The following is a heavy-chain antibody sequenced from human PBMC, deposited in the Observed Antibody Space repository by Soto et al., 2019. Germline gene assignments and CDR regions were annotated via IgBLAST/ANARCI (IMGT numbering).Heavy chain of an antibody. J-gene: IGHJ4*02. CDR1: GFTFSNNG. V-gene: IGHV3-30*18. CDR3: VKDERAAAGFDY. CDR2: ISYEGSEK. Sequence: QVHLVESGGGVVQPGRSLRLSCAASGFTFSNNGMHWVRQAPGKGLEWMGVISYEGSEKYYEGSVKGLFTISIDNSKNTLYLQMSTLRAEDTAIYYCVKDERAAAGFDYWGQGIRVTVSS. D-gene: IGHD6-13*01.